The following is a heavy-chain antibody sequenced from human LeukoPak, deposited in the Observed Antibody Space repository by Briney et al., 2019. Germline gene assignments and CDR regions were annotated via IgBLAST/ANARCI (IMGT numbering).Heavy chain of an antibody. CDR1: GYSISSGYY. J-gene: IGHJ6*03. CDR2: IYHSGST. CDR3: ARTKDRCSGGSCYRYSHYYYYMDV. Sequence: SETLSLTCTVSGYSISSGYYWGWIRQPPGKGLEWIGSIYHSGSTYYNPSLKSRVTISVDTSKNQFSLKLSSVTAADTAVYYCARTKDRCSGGSCYRYSHYYYYMDVWGKGTTVTASS. D-gene: IGHD2-15*01. V-gene: IGHV4-38-2*02.